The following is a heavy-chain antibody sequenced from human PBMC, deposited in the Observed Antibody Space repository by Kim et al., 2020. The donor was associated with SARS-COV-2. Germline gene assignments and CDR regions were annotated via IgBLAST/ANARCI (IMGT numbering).Heavy chain of an antibody. CDR2: TYYRSKWYN. D-gene: IGHD3-10*01. V-gene: IGHV6-1*01. J-gene: IGHJ6*02. Sequence: SQTLSLTCAISGDSVSSNSAAWNWIRQSPSRGLEWLGRTYYRSKWYNDYAVSVKSRITINPDTSKNQFSLQLNSVTPEDTAVYYCARDGYYGSGSYYYGMDVWGQGTTVTVSS. CDR1: GDSVSSNSAA. CDR3: ARDGYYGSGSYYYGMDV.